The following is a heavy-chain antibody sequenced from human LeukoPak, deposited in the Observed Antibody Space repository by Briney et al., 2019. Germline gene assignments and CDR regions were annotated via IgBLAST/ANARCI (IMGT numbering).Heavy chain of an antibody. CDR1: GFTFSSYW. D-gene: IGHD4-11*01. CDR2: IKQDGSEK. J-gene: IGHJ4*02. V-gene: IGHV3-7*01. Sequence: GGSLRLSCAASGFTFSSYWISWVRQAPGKGLEWVANIKQDGSEKYYVDSVKGRFTISRDNAKNSLYLQMNSLRAEDTAVYYCAREDHYSNYEFDYWGQGTLVTVSS. CDR3: AREDHYSNYEFDY.